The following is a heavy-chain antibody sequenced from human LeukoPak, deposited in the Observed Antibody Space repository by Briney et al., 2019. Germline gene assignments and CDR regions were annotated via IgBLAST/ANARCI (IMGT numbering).Heavy chain of an antibody. D-gene: IGHD7-27*01. CDR3: AGRDANWGSPHDY. V-gene: IGHV4-39*07. Sequence: SETLSLTCTVSGGSISSSSYYWGWIRQPPGKGLEWIGSIYYSGSTYYNPSLKSRVTISVDTSKNQFSLKLSSVTAADTAVYYCAGRDANWGSPHDYWGQGTLVTVSS. CDR1: GGSISSSSYY. CDR2: IYYSGST. J-gene: IGHJ4*02.